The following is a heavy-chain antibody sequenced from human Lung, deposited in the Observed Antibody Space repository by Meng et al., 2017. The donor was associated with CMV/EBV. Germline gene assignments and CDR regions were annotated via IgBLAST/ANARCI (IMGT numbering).Heavy chain of an antibody. J-gene: IGHJ4*02. CDR2: VVYSGTT. Sequence: RPLQESGPGLVKPSDTLSLTCTVSGGSISSSSYYWALIRQPPGEGLEWIGSVVYSGTTYYTSSLKSRVSISVDTSKNQFSLKLSSVTAADTAVYYCARHHHSPTFDYWGQGTLVTVSS. D-gene: IGHD1-14*01. CDR3: ARHHHSPTFDY. V-gene: IGHV4-39*01. CDR1: GGSISSSSYY.